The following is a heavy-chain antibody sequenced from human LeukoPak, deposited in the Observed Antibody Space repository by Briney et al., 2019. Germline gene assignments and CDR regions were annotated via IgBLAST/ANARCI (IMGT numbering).Heavy chain of an antibody. J-gene: IGHJ4*02. Sequence: GGSLRLSCAASGFTFSSYDMSWIRQAPGKGLEWVSYISSSGSTIYYADSVKGRFTISRDNAKNSLYLQMNSLRAEDTAVYYCARDAFGYYDSSGWFDYWGQGTLVTVSS. V-gene: IGHV3-11*04. CDR1: GFTFSSYD. CDR3: ARDAFGYYDSSGWFDY. D-gene: IGHD3-22*01. CDR2: ISSSGSTI.